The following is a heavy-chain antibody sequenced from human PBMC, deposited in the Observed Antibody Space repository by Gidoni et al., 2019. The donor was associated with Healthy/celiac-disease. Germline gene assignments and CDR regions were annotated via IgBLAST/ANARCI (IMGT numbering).Heavy chain of an antibody. V-gene: IGHV4-39*01. J-gene: IGHJ6*02. CDR2: IYYSGST. Sequence: QLQLQESGPGLVKPSETLSLTCTVSCGSISSSSYYWGWIRQPPGKGLEWIGSIYYSGSTYYNPSLKSRVTISVDTSKNQFSLKLSSVNAADTAVYYCARQGSTRLSGMDVWGQGTTVTVSS. CDR1: CGSISSSSYY. CDR3: ARQGSTRLSGMDV.